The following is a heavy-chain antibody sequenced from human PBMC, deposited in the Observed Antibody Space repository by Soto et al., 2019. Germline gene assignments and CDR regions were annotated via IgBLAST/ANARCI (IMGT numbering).Heavy chain of an antibody. CDR1: GGTFSSYT. D-gene: IGHD1-26*01. CDR3: STGGSYPYYFDY. Sequence: SVKVSCKASGGTFSSYTISWVRQAPGQGLEWMGRIIPILGIANYAQKFQGRVTITADKSTSTAYMELSSLRSEDTAVYDCSTGGSYPYYFDYWGQGTLVTVSS. J-gene: IGHJ4*02. CDR2: IIPILGIA. V-gene: IGHV1-69*02.